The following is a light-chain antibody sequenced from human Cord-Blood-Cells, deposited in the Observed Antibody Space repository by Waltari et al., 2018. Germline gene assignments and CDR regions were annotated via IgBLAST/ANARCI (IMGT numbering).Light chain of an antibody. CDR1: QSVLYSSNNKNY. J-gene: IGKJ4*01. CDR3: QQYYSTPLT. V-gene: IGKV4-1*01. Sequence: DIVMPQSPDSLAVSLGERATINCKSSQSVLYSSNNKNYLAWYQQKPGQPPKLLFYWASTRETGVPYRFSGRGSGTDFTLTISSLQAEDVAVYYCQQYYSTPLTFGGGTKVEIK. CDR2: WAS.